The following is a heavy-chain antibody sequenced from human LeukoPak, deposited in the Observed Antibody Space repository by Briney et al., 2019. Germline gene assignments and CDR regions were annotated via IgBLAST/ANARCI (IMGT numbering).Heavy chain of an antibody. CDR2: ISNNGGYT. CDR1: GFTFSSSA. Sequence: GGSLRLSCAASGFTFSSSAMSWVRQAPGKGLEWVSAISNNGGYTFYADSVQGRFTISRDNSKSTLCLQMNSLRAEDTAVYYCARDKRYDYGDSHFDYWGQGTLVTVSS. D-gene: IGHD4-17*01. J-gene: IGHJ4*02. V-gene: IGHV3-23*01. CDR3: ARDKRYDYGDSHFDY.